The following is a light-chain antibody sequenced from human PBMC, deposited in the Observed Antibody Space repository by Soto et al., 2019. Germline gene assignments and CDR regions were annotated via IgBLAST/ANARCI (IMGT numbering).Light chain of an antibody. CDR3: QQTNSLPLT. CDR1: QGISSW. J-gene: IGKJ4*01. V-gene: IGKV1-12*01. CDR2: AAS. Sequence: DIQMTQSPSSVSASVGDRFTITCRASQGISSWLDWYQQKPGKPPNLLLYAASSLQSGVSSRFMVSGSGTDFTLTIRSLQPEDFATYYCQQTNSLPLTFGGGTKVEIK.